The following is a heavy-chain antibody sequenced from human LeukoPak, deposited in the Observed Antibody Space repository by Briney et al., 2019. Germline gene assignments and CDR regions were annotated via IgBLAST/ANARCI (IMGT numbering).Heavy chain of an antibody. CDR1: GGSISSSY. CDR3: ARSVELATIGYPDGFDI. J-gene: IGHJ3*02. V-gene: IGHV4-59*08. D-gene: IGHD5-24*01. Sequence: SEALSLTCTVSGGSISSSYWSWFRQPPRKGLERIAYIYYSGITNYNPSLMSRVTISVDTSRRQFSLKLSSVTAADTAVYYCARSVELATIGYPDGFDIWGQGTTVTVS. CDR2: IYYSGIT.